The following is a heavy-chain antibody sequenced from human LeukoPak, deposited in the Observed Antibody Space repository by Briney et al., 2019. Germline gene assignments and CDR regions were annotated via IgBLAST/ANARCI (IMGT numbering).Heavy chain of an antibody. J-gene: IGHJ3*02. CDR1: GYTFTSYG. V-gene: IGHV1-18*01. Sequence: ASVKVSCKASGYTFTSYGISWVRQAPGQGLEWMGWISAYNGNTNYAQKLQGRVTMTTDTSTSTAYMELRSLRSDDTAVYYCARDRVLHSMAQDAIDIWGQGTMVTVSS. D-gene: IGHD2/OR15-2a*01. CDR2: ISAYNGNT. CDR3: ARDRVLHSMAQDAIDI.